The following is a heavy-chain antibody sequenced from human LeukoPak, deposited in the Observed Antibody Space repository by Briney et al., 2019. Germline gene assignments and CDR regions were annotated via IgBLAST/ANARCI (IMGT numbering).Heavy chain of an antibody. CDR2: IYYSGST. CDR1: GGSISGYY. J-gene: IGHJ4*02. Sequence: PSETLSLTCTVSGGSISGYYWSWIRQHPGKGLEWIGYIYYSGSTYYNPSLKSRVTISVDTSKNQFSLKLSSVTAADTAVYYCARHKQSYYFDYWGQGTLVTVSS. D-gene: IGHD1/OR15-1a*01. V-gene: IGHV4-59*08. CDR3: ARHKQSYYFDY.